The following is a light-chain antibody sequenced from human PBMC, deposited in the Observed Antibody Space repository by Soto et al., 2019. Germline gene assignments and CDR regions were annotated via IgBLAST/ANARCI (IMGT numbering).Light chain of an antibody. Sequence: AIQLTQSPSSLSASVGDRVTVTCRASQGISSALAWYQQKPGKAPKLLIYDASSLESGVPSRFSGSGSGTDFTLTISSLPPEDFATYYCQQFNSYPLTFGPGTKVDIK. CDR3: QQFNSYPLT. V-gene: IGKV1-13*02. CDR2: DAS. J-gene: IGKJ3*01. CDR1: QGISSA.